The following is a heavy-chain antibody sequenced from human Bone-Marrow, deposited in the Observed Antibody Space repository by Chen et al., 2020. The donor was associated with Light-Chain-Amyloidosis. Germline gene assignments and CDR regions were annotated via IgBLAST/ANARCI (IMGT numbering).Heavy chain of an antibody. CDR2: IKQDGSEK. CDR1: GFTFSSNW. V-gene: IGHV3-7*01. J-gene: IGHJ4*02. CDR3: AEINTN. Sequence: EVQLVESGGGLVQPGGSLRLFCVAAGFTFSSNWMSWVRQAPGKGLEWVANIKQDGSEKYYADSVKGRFTISRDNAKNSLYLQMNSLRAEDTAVYYCAEINTNWGQGTLVTVSS.